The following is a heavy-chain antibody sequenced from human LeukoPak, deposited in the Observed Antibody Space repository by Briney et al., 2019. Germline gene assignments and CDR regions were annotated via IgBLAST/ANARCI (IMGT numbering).Heavy chain of an antibody. V-gene: IGHV4-59*01. Sequence: SETLSLTCTVSGGSISSYYWSWIRQPPGKGLEWIGYIYYSGSTNYNPSLKSRVTISVDTSKNQFSLKLSSVTAADTAAYYCARITMIGNWFDPWGQGTLVTVSS. J-gene: IGHJ5*02. D-gene: IGHD3-22*01. CDR1: GGSISSYY. CDR2: IYYSGST. CDR3: ARITMIGNWFDP.